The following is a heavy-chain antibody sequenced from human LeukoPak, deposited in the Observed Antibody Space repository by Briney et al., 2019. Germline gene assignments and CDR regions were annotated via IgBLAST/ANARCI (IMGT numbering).Heavy chain of an antibody. CDR3: ATQRGSYLWGTDFDY. V-gene: IGHV1-2*02. Sequence: GASVEVSCKASGYTFTGYYMHWVRQAPGQGLEWMGWINPNSGDTKYSQKFQGRVTMTRDTSISTAYMELSRLRSDDTVVYYCATQRGSYLWGTDFDYWGQGTLVTVSS. J-gene: IGHJ4*02. D-gene: IGHD3-16*01. CDR2: INPNSGDT. CDR1: GYTFTGYY.